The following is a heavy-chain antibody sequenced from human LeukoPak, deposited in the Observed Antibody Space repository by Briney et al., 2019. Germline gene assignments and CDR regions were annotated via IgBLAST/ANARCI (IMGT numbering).Heavy chain of an antibody. CDR3: AKGLVSRGYFDS. J-gene: IGHJ4*02. D-gene: IGHD2-2*01. Sequence: GGSLRPSCAASGITFSSSAMSWIRQAPGKGLEWVSAMSGGGSTIYYADSVKGRFTISRDNSKNTLYLHMNSLRAEDTAIYYCAKGLVSRGYFDSWGQGTLVTVSS. CDR1: GITFSSSA. CDR2: MSGGGSTI. V-gene: IGHV3-23*01.